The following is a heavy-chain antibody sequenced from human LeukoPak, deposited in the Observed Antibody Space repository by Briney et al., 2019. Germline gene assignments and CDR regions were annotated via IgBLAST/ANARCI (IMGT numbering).Heavy chain of an antibody. CDR2: ISYDGINT. CDR1: GFTFSTYA. CDR3: ARGGDIVGATRSAFDI. V-gene: IGHV3-30*03. Sequence: PGGSLRLSCAASGFTFSTYAMHWVRQAPGKGLEWVAYISYDGINTYSADSVKGRFTISRDNSKNTLYLQMDSLRAEDTAVYYCARGGDIVGATRSAFDIWGQGTMVTVSS. D-gene: IGHD1-26*01. J-gene: IGHJ3*02.